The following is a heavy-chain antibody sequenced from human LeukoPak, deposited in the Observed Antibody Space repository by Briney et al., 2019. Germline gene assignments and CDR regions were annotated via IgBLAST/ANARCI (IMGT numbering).Heavy chain of an antibody. J-gene: IGHJ6*03. CDR1: GGSISSYY. CDR2: IYGSGGT. V-gene: IGHV4-4*07. D-gene: IGHD3-3*01. Sequence: PSETLYLTCTVSGGSISSYYWSWIRQPAGKGLEWIGRIYGSGGTNYNSSLKSRVTMSADTSKNQFSLKLSSVTAADTAVYYCAREGITIFGVVIPYYMDVWGKGTTVTVSS. CDR3: AREGITIFGVVIPYYMDV.